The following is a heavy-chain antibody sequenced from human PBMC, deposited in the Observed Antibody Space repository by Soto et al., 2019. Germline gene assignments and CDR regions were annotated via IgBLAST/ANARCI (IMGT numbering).Heavy chain of an antibody. J-gene: IGHJ6*02. Sequence: GGSLRLSCAASGFTFSSYGMHWVRQAPGKGLEWVAVISYDGSNKYYADSVKGRFTISRDNSKNTLYLQMNSLRAEDTAVYYCAKGPYFVGDPPAPYYYYYGMDVWGQGTTVTVSS. D-gene: IGHD1-26*01. CDR2: ISYDGSNK. CDR3: AKGPYFVGDPPAPYYYYYGMDV. CDR1: GFTFSSYG. V-gene: IGHV3-30*18.